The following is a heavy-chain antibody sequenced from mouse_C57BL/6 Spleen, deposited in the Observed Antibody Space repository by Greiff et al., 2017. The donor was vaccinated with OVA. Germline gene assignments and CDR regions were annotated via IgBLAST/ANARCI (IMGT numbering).Heavy chain of an antibody. CDR3: AREAYALDY. Sequence: EVKLMESEGGLVQPGSSMKLSCTASGFTFSDYYMAWVRQVPEKGLEWVANINYDGSSTYYLDSLKSRFILSRDNATNILYLQMSSLKSEDTATYYCAREAYALDYWGQGTTLTVSS. J-gene: IGHJ2*01. V-gene: IGHV5-16*01. CDR1: GFTFSDYY. D-gene: IGHD6-5*01. CDR2: INYDGSST.